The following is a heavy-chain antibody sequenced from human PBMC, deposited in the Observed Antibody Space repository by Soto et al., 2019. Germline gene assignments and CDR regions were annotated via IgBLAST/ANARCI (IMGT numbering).Heavy chain of an antibody. V-gene: IGHV4-59*01. Sequence: PSETLSLTCTFSGGYISIYYWNRIRQPPGKGLEWIGYIYYSGSTNYNPSLKGRVTISVDTSKNQFSLKLSSVTAADTALYYCARSHYYSNFDYWGQGTLVTVSS. J-gene: IGHJ4*02. CDR2: IYYSGST. CDR1: GGYISIYY. CDR3: ARSHYYSNFDY. D-gene: IGHD4-4*01.